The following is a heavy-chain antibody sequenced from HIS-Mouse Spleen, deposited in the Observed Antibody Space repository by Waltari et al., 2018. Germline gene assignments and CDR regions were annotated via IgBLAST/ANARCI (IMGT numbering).Heavy chain of an antibody. J-gene: IGHJ2*01. V-gene: IGHV4-39*07. D-gene: IGHD6-13*01. CDR2: IFYSGST. CDR3: AREIPYSSSWYDWYFDL. Sequence: QLQLQESGPGLVKPSETLSLTCTVSGGSISSSSYYWGWIRQPPGKGLEGVGGIFYSGSTYYNPSLKSRVTISVDTSKNQFSLKLSSVTAADTAMYYCAREIPYSSSWYDWYFDLWGRGTLVTVSS. CDR1: GGSISSSSYY.